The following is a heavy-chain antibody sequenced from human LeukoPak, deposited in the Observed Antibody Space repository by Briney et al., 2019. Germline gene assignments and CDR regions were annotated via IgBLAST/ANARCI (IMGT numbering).Heavy chain of an antibody. D-gene: IGHD2-2*01. CDR2: IYHSGST. J-gene: IGHJ4*02. V-gene: IGHV4-30-2*01. CDR3: ARGVGYCSSTSCYPPLDY. CDR1: GVSISSGGYF. Sequence: SETLSLTCTVSGVSISSGGYFWSWIRQPPGRGLEWIGYIYHSGSTYYNPSLKSRVTISIDTSKNQFSLKLSSVTAADTAVYYCARGVGYCSSTSCYPPLDYWGQGTLVTVSS.